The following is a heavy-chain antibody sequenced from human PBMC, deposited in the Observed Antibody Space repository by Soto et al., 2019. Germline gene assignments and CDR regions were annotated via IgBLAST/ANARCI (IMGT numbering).Heavy chain of an antibody. J-gene: IGHJ4*02. CDR1: GYTFTSYD. CDR2: MNPNSGNT. CDR3: ARVRYGGIVVDS. Sequence: ASVKVSCKASGYTFTSYDITWVRQATGQGLEWMGWMNPNSGNTGYAQKFQDRVTMTRNTSISTAYMELNSLTSEDSAVYYCARVRYGGIVVDSWGRGTLVTVSS. V-gene: IGHV1-8*01. D-gene: IGHD2-15*01.